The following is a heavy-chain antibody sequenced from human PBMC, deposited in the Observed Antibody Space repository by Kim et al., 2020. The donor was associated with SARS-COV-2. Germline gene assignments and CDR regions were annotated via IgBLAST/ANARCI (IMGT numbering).Heavy chain of an antibody. Sequence: GGSLRLSCAASGFTFSSYAMSWVRQAPGKGLEWVSAISGSGGSTYYADSVKGRFTISRDNSKNTLYLQMNSLRAEDTAVYYCAKQIVATPYYYYYGMDVWGQGTTVTVSS. V-gene: IGHV3-23*01. CDR3: AKQIVATPYYYYYGMDV. D-gene: IGHD5-12*01. J-gene: IGHJ6*02. CDR1: GFTFSSYA. CDR2: ISGSGGST.